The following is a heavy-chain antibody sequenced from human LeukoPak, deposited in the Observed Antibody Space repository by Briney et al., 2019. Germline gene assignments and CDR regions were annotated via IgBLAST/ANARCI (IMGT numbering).Heavy chain of an antibody. CDR1: GGSISSSSHY. D-gene: IGHD6-25*01. V-gene: IGHV4-39*07. J-gene: IGHJ4*02. Sequence: SETLSLTCTVSGGSISSSSHYWGWIRQPPGKGLEWIGTIHYSGSTYYNPSLESRVTISVDTSKNQFSLKLSSVTAADTAMYYCATDAIAAVPKDGDYWGQGTLVTVSS. CDR2: IHYSGST. CDR3: ATDAIAAVPKDGDY.